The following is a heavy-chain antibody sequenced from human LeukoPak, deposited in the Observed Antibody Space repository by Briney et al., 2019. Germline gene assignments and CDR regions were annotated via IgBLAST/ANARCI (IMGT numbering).Heavy chain of an antibody. CDR3: ARHRGDYGDYYYYGMDV. V-gene: IGHV4-59*08. Sequence: SETLSLTCTVSGGSISRYYWSWIRQPPGKGLEWIGYIYYSGSTNYNPSLKSRVTISVDTSKNQFSLKLSSVTAADTAVYYCARHRGDYGDYYYYGMDVWGQGTTVTVSS. J-gene: IGHJ6*02. CDR2: IYYSGST. CDR1: GGSISRYY. D-gene: IGHD4-17*01.